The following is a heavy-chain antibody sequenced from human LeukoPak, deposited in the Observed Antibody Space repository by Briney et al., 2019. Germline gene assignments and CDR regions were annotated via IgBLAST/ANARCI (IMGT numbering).Heavy chain of an antibody. CDR1: GFTFRSYS. J-gene: IGHJ4*02. Sequence: GGSQRLSCAASGFTFRSYSMNWVRQAPGKGLEWVSYISSSSSTIYYAHSVKGRFTISRHNAKNSLYLQMHSLRAEDTAVYYYARDPVEYSSSSEQYDYWGQGTLVTVSS. V-gene: IGHV3-48*01. CDR3: ARDPVEYSSSSEQYDY. D-gene: IGHD6-6*01. CDR2: ISSSSSTI.